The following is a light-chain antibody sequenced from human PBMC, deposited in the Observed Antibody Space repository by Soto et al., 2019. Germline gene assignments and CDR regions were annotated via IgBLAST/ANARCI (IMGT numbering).Light chain of an antibody. CDR1: NIGSKS. J-gene: IGLJ3*02. V-gene: IGLV3-21*02. Sequence: SYELTQPPSVSVAPGQTATMTCGGSNIGSKSVHWYHQKPGQAPVVVVYDNSDRPSGIPERLSGSNSGKTATLTISRVEAGDEGDYYCQVWDSSSEHVVIGGGTKLTVL. CDR3: QVWDSSSEHVV. CDR2: DNS.